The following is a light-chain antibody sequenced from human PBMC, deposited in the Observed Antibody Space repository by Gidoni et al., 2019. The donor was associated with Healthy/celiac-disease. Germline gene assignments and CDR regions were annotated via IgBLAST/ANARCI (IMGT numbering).Light chain of an antibody. CDR2: GAS. Sequence: EIVLTQSPGTLSLSPGERATLPCRASQSVSSSYLAGYQQKPGQAPRLLIYGASSRATGIPDRFSGSGSGTDFTLTISRLEPEDFAVYYCQQYGSLITFGQGTRLEIK. V-gene: IGKV3-20*01. CDR3: QQYGSLIT. J-gene: IGKJ5*01. CDR1: QSVSSSY.